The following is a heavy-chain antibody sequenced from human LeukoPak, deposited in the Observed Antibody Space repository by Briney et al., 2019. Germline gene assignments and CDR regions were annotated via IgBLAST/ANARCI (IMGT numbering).Heavy chain of an antibody. J-gene: IGHJ4*02. CDR1: GFTFSDSW. CDR3: ARGGYSGSYYRFS. D-gene: IGHD5-12*01. Sequence: GGSQRLFCAASGFTFSDSWMHWVRQVPGKGPEWLSRTSKDWNDTVYAASAKGRVTASRDNAKNTVYLELTNLRPDDTAVYYCARGGYSGSYYRFSWGRGTLVTVAS. V-gene: IGHV3-74*01. CDR2: TSKDWNDT.